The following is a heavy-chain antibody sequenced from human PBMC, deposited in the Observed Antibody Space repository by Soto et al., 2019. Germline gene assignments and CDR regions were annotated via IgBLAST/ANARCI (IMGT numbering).Heavy chain of an antibody. CDR1: GYTFTGYY. J-gene: IGHJ6*02. Sequence: QVQLVQSGADVKTPGASVRVSCKASGYTFTGYYVHWVRGAPGQGLEWMGWINPETGGTSYAQKFQGRVTLSRDTSINTAYLELSRLRFDDAAVYFCARERYQVISDGMDVWGQGTTVTVSS. CDR2: INPETGGT. D-gene: IGHD2-2*01. CDR3: ARERYQVISDGMDV. V-gene: IGHV1-2*02.